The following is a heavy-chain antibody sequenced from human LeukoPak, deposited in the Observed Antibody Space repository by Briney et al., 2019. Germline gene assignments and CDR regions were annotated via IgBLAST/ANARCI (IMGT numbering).Heavy chain of an antibody. CDR1: GFTFRTYA. V-gene: IGHV3-64*02. CDR3: ARDSARSSFDY. Sequence: GGSLRLSCAASGFTFRTYALHWVRQAPGKGLEYVSAISTNGDSTYYADSVKGRFTISRDNAKNSLYLQMNSLRAEDTAVYYCARDSARSSFDYWGQGTLVTVSS. D-gene: IGHD3-10*01. J-gene: IGHJ4*02. CDR2: ISTNGDST.